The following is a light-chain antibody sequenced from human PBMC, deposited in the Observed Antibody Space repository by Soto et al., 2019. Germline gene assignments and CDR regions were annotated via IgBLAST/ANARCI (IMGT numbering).Light chain of an antibody. J-gene: IGKJ3*01. CDR3: QQSYSTLFS. CDR1: QTIIRY. CDR2: AAS. V-gene: IGKV1-39*01. Sequence: DIQMTQSPSSLSASVGDRVTITCRASQTIIRYLNWYQQKPGRAPNLLIYAASNLQSGVPSRFSGSASGTEFTLTISSLQPEDFPTYYCQQSYSTLFSFGPRTKLEIK.